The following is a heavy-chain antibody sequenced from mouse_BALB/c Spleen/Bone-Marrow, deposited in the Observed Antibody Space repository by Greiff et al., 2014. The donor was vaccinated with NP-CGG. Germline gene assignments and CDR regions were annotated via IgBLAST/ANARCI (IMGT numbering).Heavy chain of an antibody. D-gene: IGHD2-10*02. Sequence: LQQSGVELVKPGASVMMSCKASGYTFTSYNIHWVRQTPGLGLEWIGAVYPGNGDTSYNQRFKGKATLTADKSSNTAYMRFSSLTSEDSAVYFCARSGYGNYAWFPYWGQGTLVTVSA. CDR1: GYTFTSYN. V-gene: IGHV1-12*01. CDR2: VYPGNGDT. J-gene: IGHJ3*01. CDR3: ARSGYGNYAWFPY.